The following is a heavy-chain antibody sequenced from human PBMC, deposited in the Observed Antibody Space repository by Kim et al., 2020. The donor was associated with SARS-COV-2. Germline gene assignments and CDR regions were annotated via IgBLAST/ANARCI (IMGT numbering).Heavy chain of an antibody. D-gene: IGHD1-26*01. J-gene: IGHJ5*02. CDR2: IYYSGST. V-gene: IGHV4-59*01. Sequence: SETLSLTCTVSGASINSYYWSWIRQPPGKGLDWIGYIYYSGSTNYNPSLKSRVTISVDTSKNQFSLKLTSVTAADTAVYYCARVAWEHPNWFDPWGQGALVTVSS. CDR1: GASINSYY. CDR3: ARVAWEHPNWFDP.